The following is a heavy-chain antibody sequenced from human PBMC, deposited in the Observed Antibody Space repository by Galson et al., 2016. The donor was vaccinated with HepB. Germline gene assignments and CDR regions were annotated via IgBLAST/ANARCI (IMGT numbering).Heavy chain of an antibody. D-gene: IGHD3-3*01. J-gene: IGHJ6*02. CDR1: GFSFSSYA. V-gene: IGHV3-30*04. CDR2: ISYDGSRK. CDR3: ARVMYDLRDYYHDYGMDV. Sequence: SLRLSCAASGFSFSSYAVHWVRQAPGKGLEWVAVISYDGSRKDYADSVKGRFTISRDNSKSTLNLQLNSLRPEDWAVYYCARVMYDLRDYYHDYGMDVWGQGTTVTVSS.